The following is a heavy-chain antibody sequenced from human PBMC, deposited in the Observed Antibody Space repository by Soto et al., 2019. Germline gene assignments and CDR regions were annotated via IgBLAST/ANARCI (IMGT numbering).Heavy chain of an antibody. CDR3: AHSILQWDSSGFDY. Sequence: QITLKESGPTLVKPTQTLTLTCTFSGFSLSTSGVGVGWIRQPPGKALEWLALIYWDDDKRYSPSLKSRLTITKDTSKSQVVLTMTNMDPVDTATYYCAHSILQWDSSGFDYWGQGTLVTVSS. V-gene: IGHV2-5*02. CDR2: IYWDDDK. D-gene: IGHD6-25*01. J-gene: IGHJ4*02. CDR1: GFSLSTSGVG.